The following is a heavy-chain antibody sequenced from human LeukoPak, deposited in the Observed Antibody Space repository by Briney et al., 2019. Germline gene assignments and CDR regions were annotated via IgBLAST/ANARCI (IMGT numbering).Heavy chain of an antibody. CDR3: ARVNQGAFDI. Sequence: GGSLRLXCAASGFTFSSYEMNWDRQAPGKGLEWVSYISSSGSTIYYADSVKGRFTISRDNAKNSLYLQMNSLRAEDTAVYYCARVNQGAFDIWGQGTMVTVSS. CDR2: ISSSGSTI. J-gene: IGHJ3*02. CDR1: GFTFSSYE. V-gene: IGHV3-48*03.